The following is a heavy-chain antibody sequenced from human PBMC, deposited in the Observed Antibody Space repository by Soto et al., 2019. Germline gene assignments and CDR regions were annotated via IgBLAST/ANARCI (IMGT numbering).Heavy chain of an antibody. CDR1: GGSISSYY. CDR2: IYYSGST. D-gene: IGHD7-27*01. Sequence: SETLSLTCTVSGGSISSYYWSWIRQPPGKRLEWIGYIYYSGSTNYNPSLKSRVTISVDTSKNQFSLKLSSVTAADTAVYYCAREGGTGTYFDYWGQGTLVTVSS. V-gene: IGHV4-59*01. CDR3: AREGGTGTYFDY. J-gene: IGHJ4*02.